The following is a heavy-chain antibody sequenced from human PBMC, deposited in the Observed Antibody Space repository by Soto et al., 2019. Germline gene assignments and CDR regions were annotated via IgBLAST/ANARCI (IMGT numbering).Heavy chain of an antibody. J-gene: IGHJ6*03. Sequence: SETLSLTCTVSGGSISSYYWSWIRQPPGKGLEWIGYIYYSGSTNYNPSLKSRVTISVDTSKNQFSLKLSSVTAADTAVYYCSRRKAAAGTRMHFWGTGIAVTVFS. CDR1: GGSISSYY. D-gene: IGHD6-13*01. CDR2: IYYSGST. V-gene: IGHV4-59*08. CDR3: SRRKAAAGTRMHF.